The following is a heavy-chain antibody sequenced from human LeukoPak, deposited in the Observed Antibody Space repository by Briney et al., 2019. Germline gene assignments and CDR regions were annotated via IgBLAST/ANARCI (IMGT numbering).Heavy chain of an antibody. CDR1: GASVSSGGYY. V-gene: IGHV4-61*08. D-gene: IGHD3-10*01. CDR2: IYYSGST. CDR3: ARRGGSGRSFDY. J-gene: IGHJ4*02. Sequence: SETLSLTCTVSGASVSSGGYYWSWIRQPPGKGLGWIGYIYYSGSTNYNPSLKSRVTISVDTSKNQFSLKVNSVTAADTAIYYCARRGGSGRSFDYWGQGTLVTVSS.